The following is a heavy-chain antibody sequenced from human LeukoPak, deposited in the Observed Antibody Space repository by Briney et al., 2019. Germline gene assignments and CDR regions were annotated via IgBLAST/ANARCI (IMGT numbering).Heavy chain of an antibody. CDR2: IIPIFGTA. Sequence: SVKVSCKASGGTFSSYAISWVRQAPGQGLEWMGGIIPIFGTANYAQKFQGRVTITTDESTSTAYMELSSLRSEGTAVYYCSGSSGYSYYYYYGMDVWGQGTTVTVSS. D-gene: IGHD3-22*01. J-gene: IGHJ6*02. V-gene: IGHV1-69*05. CDR3: SGSSGYSYYYYYGMDV. CDR1: GGTFSSYA.